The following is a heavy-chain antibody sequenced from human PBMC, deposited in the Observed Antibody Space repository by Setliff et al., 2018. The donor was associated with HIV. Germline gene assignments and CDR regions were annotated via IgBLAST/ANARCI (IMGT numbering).Heavy chain of an antibody. J-gene: IGHJ3*02. CDR1: GYTFTRYY. Sequence: ASVKVSCKASGYTFTRYYMHWVRQAPGQGLEWMGIINPSGGNTKYSQKFQGRVTITRDTSASTAYMELSSLRSEDTAVYYCASENTRNAFDIWGQGTMVTVSS. CDR3: ASENTRNAFDI. V-gene: IGHV1-46*01. D-gene: IGHD1-26*01. CDR2: INPSGGNT.